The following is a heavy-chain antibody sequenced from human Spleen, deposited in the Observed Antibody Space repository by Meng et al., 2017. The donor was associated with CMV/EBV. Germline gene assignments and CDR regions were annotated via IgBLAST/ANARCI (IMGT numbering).Heavy chain of an antibody. CDR3: ASGIAVADYACGY. J-gene: IGHJ4*02. D-gene: IGHD6-13*01. CDR2: ISSSSSYI. Sequence: GGSLRLSCAASGFTFTTYSMNWVRQAPGKGLEWVSSISSSSSYIYYADSVKGRFTISRDNAKNSLYLQMNSLRAEDTAVYYCASGIAVADYACGYWGQGTLVTVSS. V-gene: IGHV3-21*01. CDR1: GFTFTTYS.